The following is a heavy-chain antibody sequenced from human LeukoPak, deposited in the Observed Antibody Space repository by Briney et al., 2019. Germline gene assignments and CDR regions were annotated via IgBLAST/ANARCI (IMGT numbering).Heavy chain of an antibody. CDR1: GYTFTSYY. D-gene: IGHD3-22*01. V-gene: IGHV1-46*01. Sequence: GASVKVSCKASGYTFTSYYMHWVRQAPGQGLEWMGIINPSGGSTSYAQKFQGRVTMTRDTSTSTVYMELSSLRSEDTAVYYCARADYYDSTGLVPFDIWGQGTMVTVSS. J-gene: IGHJ3*02. CDR2: INPSGGST. CDR3: ARADYYDSTGLVPFDI.